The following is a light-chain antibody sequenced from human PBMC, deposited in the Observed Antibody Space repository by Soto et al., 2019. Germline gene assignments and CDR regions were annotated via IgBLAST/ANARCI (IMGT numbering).Light chain of an antibody. V-gene: IGLV3-21*02. CDR2: DDS. CDR3: QVWDTASDRGV. CDR1: NIGGRS. J-gene: IGLJ3*02. Sequence: SYELTQPPSVSVAPGQTATITCGGNNIGGRSVHWYQQKPGQAPVLVLYDDSDRPSGIPERFSGSSSGNTATLTLSRVEAGDEADFYCQVWDTASDRGVFGGGTKVTVL.